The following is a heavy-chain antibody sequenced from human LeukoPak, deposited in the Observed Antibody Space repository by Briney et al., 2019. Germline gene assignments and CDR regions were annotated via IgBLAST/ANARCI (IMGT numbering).Heavy chain of an antibody. CDR3: APISRGIAVPGTEL. Sequence: SETLSLTCAVSGASISSNNWWSWVRRHPGKGLEWIGEIYDSGSTNYTPSLKSRVTISIDKSKHQFSLKLSSVTAADTAVYYCAPISRGIAVPGTELWGQGTLVTVSS. CDR1: GASISSNNW. V-gene: IGHV4-4*02. CDR2: IYDSGST. D-gene: IGHD6-19*01. J-gene: IGHJ4*02.